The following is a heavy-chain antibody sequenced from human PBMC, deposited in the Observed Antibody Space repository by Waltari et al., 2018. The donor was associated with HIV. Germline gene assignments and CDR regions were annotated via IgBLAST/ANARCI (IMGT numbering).Heavy chain of an antibody. D-gene: IGHD1-26*01. CDR3: ATNSGSYRQGWFDP. Sequence: VQLVVSGGGVVRPGTSLTLSCAASGFPFSDHAMHWVRQPPGKGLEWVASVIYDGSNEDYADSVTGRFTVSRDNSKNTLYLQMDSLRPEDTAVYYCATNSGSYRQGWFDPWGQGTQVTVSS. V-gene: IGHV3-30*01. J-gene: IGHJ5*02. CDR2: VIYDGSNE. CDR1: GFPFSDHA.